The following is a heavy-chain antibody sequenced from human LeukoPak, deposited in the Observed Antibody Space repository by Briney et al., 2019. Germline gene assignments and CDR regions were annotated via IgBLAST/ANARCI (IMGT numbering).Heavy chain of an antibody. CDR2: INPNSGGT. CDR1: GYTFTGYY. CDR3: ARGRRIRYFDWLSMVPNWFDP. J-gene: IGHJ5*02. D-gene: IGHD3-9*01. V-gene: IGHV1-2*06. Sequence: ASVKLSCKASGYTFTGYYMHWVRQAPGQGLEWMGRINPNSGGTNYAQKFQGRVTMTRDTSISTAYMELSRLRSDDTAVYYCARGRRIRYFDWLSMVPNWFDPGGQGSLVTVSS.